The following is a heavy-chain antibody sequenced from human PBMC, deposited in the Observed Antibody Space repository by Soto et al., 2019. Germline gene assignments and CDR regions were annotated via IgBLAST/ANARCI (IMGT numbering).Heavy chain of an antibody. D-gene: IGHD3-3*01. CDR3: ARVEYYDFWSGYYNPYCYYGMDV. CDR1: GGSISSSNW. J-gene: IGHJ6*02. CDR2: IYHSGST. Sequence: PSETLSLTCAVSGGSISSSNWWSWVRQPPGKGLEWIGEIYHSGSTNYNPSLKSRVTISVDKSKNQFSLKLSSVTAADTAVYYCARVEYYDFWSGYYNPYCYYGMDVWGQGTTVTVSS. V-gene: IGHV4-4*02.